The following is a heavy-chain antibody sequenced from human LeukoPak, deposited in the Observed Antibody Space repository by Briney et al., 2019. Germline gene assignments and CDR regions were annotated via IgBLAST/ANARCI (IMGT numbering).Heavy chain of an antibody. CDR1: GGSISSGDYY. V-gene: IGHV4-30-4*01. CDR2: IYYGGST. D-gene: IGHD3-10*01. J-gene: IGHJ6*02. Sequence: PSETLSLTCTVSGGSISSGDYYWSWIRQPPGKGLEWIGYIYYGGSTYYNPSLKSRVTISVDTSKNQFSLKLSSVTAADTAVYYCARGPLPLEYYYGSGSYQIYYYYGMDVWGQGTTVTVSS. CDR3: ARGPLPLEYYYGSGSYQIYYYYGMDV.